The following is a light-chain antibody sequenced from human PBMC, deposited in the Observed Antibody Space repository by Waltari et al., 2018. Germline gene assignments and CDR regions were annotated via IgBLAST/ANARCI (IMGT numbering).Light chain of an antibody. J-gene: IGLJ1*01. CDR3: QVWDANNEPGV. CDR1: NIETKS. V-gene: IGLV3-21*04. CDR2: YDS. Sequence: SYVLTQPPSVSVAPGETARLTCGGHNIETKSVNRYQQKPGQAPVLVISYDSDRPSGIPERFSGSNPGNTATLTISRVEAGDEADYYCQVWDANNEPGVFGTGTEVTVL.